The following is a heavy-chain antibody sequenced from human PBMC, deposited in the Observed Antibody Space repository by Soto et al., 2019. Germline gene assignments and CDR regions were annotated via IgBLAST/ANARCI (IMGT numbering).Heavy chain of an antibody. V-gene: IGHV4-59*01. D-gene: IGHD2-15*01. CDR1: GGSISSYY. CDR2: IYYSGGT. CDR3: AREGGRVVAARGAFDI. J-gene: IGHJ3*02. Sequence: SETLSLTCTVSGGSISSYYWSWIRQPPGKGLEWIGYIYYSGGTNYNPSLKSRVTISVDTSKNQFSLKLSSVTAADTAVYYCAREGGRVVAARGAFDIWGQGTMVTVSS.